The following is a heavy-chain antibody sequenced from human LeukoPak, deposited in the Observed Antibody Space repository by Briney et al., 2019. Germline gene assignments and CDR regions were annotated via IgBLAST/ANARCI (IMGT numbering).Heavy chain of an antibody. CDR2: ISTSSSYI. D-gene: IGHD2-15*01. J-gene: IGHJ6*03. CDR1: GFTFSSYS. CDR3: ARPRWCPNSGGSCYWRDMDV. V-gene: IGHV3-21*01. Sequence: PGGSLRLSCAASGFTFSSYSMDWVRQAPGKGLEWVSSISTSSSYIYYADSVKGRFTISRDNAKNSLYLQMNSLRAEDTAVYYCARPRWCPNSGGSCYWRDMDVWGKGTTVTVSS.